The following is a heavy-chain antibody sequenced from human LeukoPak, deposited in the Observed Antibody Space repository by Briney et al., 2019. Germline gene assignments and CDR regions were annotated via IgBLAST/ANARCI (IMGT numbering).Heavy chain of an antibody. CDR3: ANGWSPDY. Sequence: GGSLRLSCAASGFMFSSNWMSWVRLAPGKGLEWVANIKEDGTETYYVDSVKGRFTISRDNAKNSLYLQMNSLRVEDTAVYYCANGWSPDYWGRGTLVTVSS. V-gene: IGHV3-7*03. CDR2: IKEDGTET. CDR1: GFMFSSNW. D-gene: IGHD2-15*01. J-gene: IGHJ4*02.